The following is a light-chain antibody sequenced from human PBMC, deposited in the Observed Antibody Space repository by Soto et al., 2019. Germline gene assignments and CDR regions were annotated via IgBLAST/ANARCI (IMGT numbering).Light chain of an antibody. CDR2: GAS. CDR3: QQSHIAPYT. J-gene: IGKJ2*01. V-gene: IGKV1-39*01. Sequence: DLQMTQSPSSLSAAVGDRVTITCRASQSIARFLNWYHQKPGEVPKLLIFGASYLRSGVPSRFSGSGSGTHFALTITSLQPEDFATYFCQQSHIAPYTFGQGTNL. CDR1: QSIARF.